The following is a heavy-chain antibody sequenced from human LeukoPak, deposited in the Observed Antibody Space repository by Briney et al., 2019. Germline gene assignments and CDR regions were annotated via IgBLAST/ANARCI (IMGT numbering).Heavy chain of an antibody. CDR2: INPNSGGT. Sequence: ASVKVSCKASNNTLSNNGITWVRQAPGQGLEWMGWINPNSGGTNYAQKFQGRVTMTRDTSISTAYMELSRLRSDDTAVYYCARGWMGHFDYWGQGTLVTVSS. CDR3: ARGWMGHFDY. D-gene: IGHD5-12*01. CDR1: NNTLSNNG. J-gene: IGHJ4*02. V-gene: IGHV1-2*02.